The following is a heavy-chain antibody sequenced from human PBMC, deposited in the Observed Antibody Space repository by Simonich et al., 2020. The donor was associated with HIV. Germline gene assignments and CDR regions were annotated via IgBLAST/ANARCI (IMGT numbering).Heavy chain of an antibody. J-gene: IGHJ4*02. Sequence: QVQLVQSGAEVKKPGASVKVSCKASGYRFTGFYMHWVRQAPGKGLEWLGRINPNIGATDYAQNFQGRVTLTSDTSISTAYMELSGLRSDDTAVYYCASGMMGFDYWGQGTLVTVSS. D-gene: IGHD3-16*01. V-gene: IGHV1-2*02. CDR1: GYRFTGFY. CDR3: ASGMMGFDY. CDR2: INPNIGAT.